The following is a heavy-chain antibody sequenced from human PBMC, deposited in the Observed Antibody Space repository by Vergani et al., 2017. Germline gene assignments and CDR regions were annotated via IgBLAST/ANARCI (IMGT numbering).Heavy chain of an antibody. CDR2: IYDSGDT. CDR3: ARPLQYRGDYYYMDV. D-gene: IGHD5-18*01. J-gene: IGHJ6*03. Sequence: QVQLQESGPGLVKPSETLSLTCSVSGDSMNTYYWTWIRQPPGKGLEWIGYIYDSGDTKYNPSLKSRVTMSLDTSKNQFSLKLSSVTAADTAVYYCARPLQYRGDYYYMDVWGKGTTVTVSS. V-gene: IGHV4-59*08. CDR1: GDSMNTYY.